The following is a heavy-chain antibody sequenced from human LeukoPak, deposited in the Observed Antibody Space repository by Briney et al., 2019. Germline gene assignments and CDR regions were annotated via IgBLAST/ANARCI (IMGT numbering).Heavy chain of an antibody. Sequence: ASVKVSCKASGYTFTRYGISWVRQAPAQGLEWMGWIRVDNGDTDNAQKFQGRVTITTDTSSTTIYMELRSLRSDDTAVYYCAGVNLYYNYMDVWGKGTTVTVSS. V-gene: IGHV1-18*01. CDR3: AGVNLYYNYMDV. CDR1: GYTFTRYG. D-gene: IGHD1-14*01. CDR2: IRVDNGDT. J-gene: IGHJ6*03.